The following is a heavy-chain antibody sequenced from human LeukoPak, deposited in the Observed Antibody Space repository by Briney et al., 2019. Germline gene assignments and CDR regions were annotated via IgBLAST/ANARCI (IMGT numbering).Heavy chain of an antibody. V-gene: IGHV5-51*01. CDR3: ARQRWLPFWYFDY. CDR2: IYPGDSDT. CDR1: GYSFTSYW. Sequence: GESLKISCKGSGYSFTSYWIGWVRQMPGKGLEWMGIIYPGDSDTRYSPSFQGQVTISADKSITTAYLQWSSLKASDTAMYYCARQRWLPFWYFDYWGQGTLVTVSS. D-gene: IGHD5-24*01. J-gene: IGHJ4*02.